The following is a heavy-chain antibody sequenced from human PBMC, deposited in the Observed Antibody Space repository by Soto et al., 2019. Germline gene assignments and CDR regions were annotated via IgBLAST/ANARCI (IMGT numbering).Heavy chain of an antibody. J-gene: IGHJ6*02. CDR3: ARVCGGDCHNGMDV. CDR2: IYYSGST. D-gene: IGHD2-21*02. V-gene: IGHV4-59*12. Sequence: PSETLSLTCTVSGGSISSYYWSWIRQPPGKGLEWIGYIYYSGSTNYNPSLKSRVTISVDTSKNHFSLKLSSVTAADTAVYYCARVCGGDCHNGMDVWGQGTTVTVSS. CDR1: GGSISSYY.